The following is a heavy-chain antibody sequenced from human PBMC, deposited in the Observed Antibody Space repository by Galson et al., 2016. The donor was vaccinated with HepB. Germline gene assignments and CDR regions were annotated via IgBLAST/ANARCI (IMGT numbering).Heavy chain of an antibody. D-gene: IGHD3-10*01. J-gene: IGHJ5*02. Sequence: AVKVSCKASGYTFSNYGIHWVRQAPGQGLDWMGWINAGNGYTKYSQKFQGRVTITRDTSASTAYMGLSRLRYEDTAVYYWARGASYGSGGYYTWFDPWGQGTLVTVSS. CDR1: GYTFSNYG. V-gene: IGHV1-3*01. CDR2: INAGNGYT. CDR3: ARGASYGSGGYYTWFDP.